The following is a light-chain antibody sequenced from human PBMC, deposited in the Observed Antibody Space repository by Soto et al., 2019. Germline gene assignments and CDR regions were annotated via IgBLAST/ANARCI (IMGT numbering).Light chain of an antibody. V-gene: IGKV3D-15*01. Sequence: EIVMTQSPATLSVSPGEGATLSCRASQSIGNHLAWYQQKPGQAPRLLIFGDSTRATGIPATFSGSGSGTESTHTNSSLQSDDSAVYYCQQYNNWPLTFGGGTKVEIK. CDR2: GDS. CDR3: QQYNNWPLT. CDR1: QSIGNH. J-gene: IGKJ4*01.